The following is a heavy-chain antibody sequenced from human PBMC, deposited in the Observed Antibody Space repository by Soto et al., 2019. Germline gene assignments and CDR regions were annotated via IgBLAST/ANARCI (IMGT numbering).Heavy chain of an antibody. Sequence: GSLRISCAASGFTFRSFCIHLVRQAPGEGLEWVAFIWYDGGNNYYADSVKGRFTISRDNSKNTVYLQVNSLRAEDTAVYYCARGRDYYGMDVWGQGTTVTVSS. CDR1: GFTFRSFC. V-gene: IGHV3-33*01. J-gene: IGHJ6*02. CDR3: ARGRDYYGMDV. CDR2: IWYDGGNN.